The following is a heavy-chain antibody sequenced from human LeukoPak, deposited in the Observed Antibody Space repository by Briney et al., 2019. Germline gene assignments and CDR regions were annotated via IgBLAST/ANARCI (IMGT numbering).Heavy chain of an antibody. D-gene: IGHD4-17*01. Sequence: GGSLRLSCAASGFTFSSYWMSWVRQAPGKGLEWVSFISSSGTYIYYADSVKGRFTISRDNAKNFLYLQMNNLRAEDTAVYYCATGPYGDYDPANFFDFWGQGTLVTVSS. CDR2: ISSSGTYI. CDR3: ATGPYGDYDPANFFDF. V-gene: IGHV3-21*06. CDR1: GFTFSSYW. J-gene: IGHJ4*02.